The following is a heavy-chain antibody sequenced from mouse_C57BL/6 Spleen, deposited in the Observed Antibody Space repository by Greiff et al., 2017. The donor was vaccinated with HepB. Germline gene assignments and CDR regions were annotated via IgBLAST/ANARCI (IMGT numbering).Heavy chain of an antibody. Sequence: VQLKESGAELVRPGASVKLSCTASGFNIKDDYMHWVKQRPEQGLEWIGWIDPENGDTEYASKFQGKATITADTSSNTAYLQLSSLTSEDTAVYYCTTGYYGSRRYYFDYWGQGTTLTVSS. V-gene: IGHV14-4*01. J-gene: IGHJ2*01. CDR2: IDPENGDT. CDR1: GFNIKDDY. CDR3: TTGYYGSRRYYFDY. D-gene: IGHD1-1*01.